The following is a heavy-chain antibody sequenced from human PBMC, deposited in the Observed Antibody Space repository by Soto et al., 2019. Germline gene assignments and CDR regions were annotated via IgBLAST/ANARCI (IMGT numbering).Heavy chain of an antibody. CDR2: IIPIFGTA. V-gene: IGHV1-69*13. CDR1: GGTFSSYA. Sequence: ASVKVSCKASGGTFSSYAISWVRQAPGQGLEWMGGIIPIFGTANYAQKFQGRVTITADESTSTAYMELSSLRSEDTAVYYCARLPYLYYYDSSSPHFDYWGQGTLVTVSS. CDR3: ARLPYLYYYDSSSPHFDY. D-gene: IGHD3-22*01. J-gene: IGHJ4*02.